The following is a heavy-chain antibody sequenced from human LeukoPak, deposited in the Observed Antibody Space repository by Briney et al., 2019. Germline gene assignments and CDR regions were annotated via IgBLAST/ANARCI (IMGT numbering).Heavy chain of an antibody. CDR1: GGSFSGYY. CDR3: AREGYYDSSGYPFDY. V-gene: IGHV4-34*01. D-gene: IGHD3-22*01. CDR2: INHSGST. J-gene: IGHJ4*02. Sequence: SETLSLTCAVYGGSFSGYYWSWIRQPPGKGLEWIGEINHSGSTNNNPSLKSRVTISVDTSKNQFSLKLSSVTAADTAVYYCAREGYYDSSGYPFDYWGQGTLVTVSS.